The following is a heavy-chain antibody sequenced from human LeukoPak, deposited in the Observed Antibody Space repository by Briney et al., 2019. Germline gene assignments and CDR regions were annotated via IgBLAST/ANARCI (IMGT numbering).Heavy chain of an antibody. J-gene: IGHJ4*02. Sequence: GGSLRLSCGASGFTFSSYWMHWVRQAPGKGLMWVSRVNNDGSSTTYADSVEGRFTISRDNARNTLYLQMNSLRAEDTAVYYCARSSYPYYCEYWGQGTLVTVSS. V-gene: IGHV3-74*01. D-gene: IGHD6-19*01. CDR3: ARSSYPYYCEY. CDR1: GFTFSSYW. CDR2: VNNDGSST.